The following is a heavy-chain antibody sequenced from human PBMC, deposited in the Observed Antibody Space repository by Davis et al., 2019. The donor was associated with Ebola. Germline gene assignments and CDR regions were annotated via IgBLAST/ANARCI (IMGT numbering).Heavy chain of an antibody. V-gene: IGHV4-34*01. J-gene: IGHJ6*02. CDR3: ATRSGYYTMRGFYYYYGMDV. CDR1: GGSFSGYY. CDR2: INHSGST. Sequence: SQTLSLTCAVYGGSFSGYYWSWIRQPPGKGLEWIGEINHSGSTNYNPSLKSRVTISVDTSKNQFSLKLSSVTAADTAVYYCATRSGYYTMRGFYYYYGMDVWGQGTTVTVSS. D-gene: IGHD3-3*01.